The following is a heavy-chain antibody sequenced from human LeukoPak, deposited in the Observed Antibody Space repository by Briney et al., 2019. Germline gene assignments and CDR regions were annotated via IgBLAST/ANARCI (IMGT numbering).Heavy chain of an antibody. CDR2: ISSSSSYI. CDR1: GFTFSDYY. V-gene: IGHV3-11*06. CDR3: AREYSSGLVDI. J-gene: IGHJ3*02. Sequence: GGSLRLSCAASGFTFSDYYMSWIRQAPGKGLEWVSSISSSSSYIYYADSVKGRFTISRDNAKNSLYLQMNSLRAEDTAVYYCAREYSSGLVDIWGQGTMVTVSS. D-gene: IGHD6-19*01.